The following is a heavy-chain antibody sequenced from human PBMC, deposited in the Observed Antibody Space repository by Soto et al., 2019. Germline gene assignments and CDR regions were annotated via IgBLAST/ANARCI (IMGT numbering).Heavy chain of an antibody. J-gene: IGHJ4*02. V-gene: IGHV1-18*01. CDR1: NYTLTSYG. CDR3: ARGAPAGV. CDR2: ISTYTGMT. D-gene: IGHD6-25*01. Sequence: ASVRVSCKASNYTLTSYGMSWVRQAPGQGLEWMGWISTYTGMTNYAQKFQGRVTMTTDTPTATVYVELRGLTTNDTALYYCARGAPAGVWGQGTLVTVSS.